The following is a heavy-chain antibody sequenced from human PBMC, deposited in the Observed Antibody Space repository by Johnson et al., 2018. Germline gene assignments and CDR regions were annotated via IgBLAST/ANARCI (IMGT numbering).Heavy chain of an antibody. CDR3: VRETLYADDI. CDR2: ISSTSSVT. CDR1: GFSFSGYS. D-gene: IGHD2-2*01. V-gene: IGHV3-48*02. Sequence: VQLVESGGGLVQPGGSLRLSCEVSGFSFSGYSMTWVRQAPGKGLEWVSYISSTSSVTGYADAVRGRFTVSRDNPTNSLFLQMNGLSDEETAVYFCVRETLYADDIWGRGTTVTVSS. J-gene: IGHJ3*02.